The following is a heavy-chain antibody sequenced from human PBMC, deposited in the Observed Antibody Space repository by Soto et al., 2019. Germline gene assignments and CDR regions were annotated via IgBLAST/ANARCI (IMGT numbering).Heavy chain of an antibody. J-gene: IGHJ4*02. CDR2: IGTAGDT. Sequence: EVQLVESGGNLVQPGGSLRLSCEASGFTFSGFDMHWVRQPTGKGLERVSTIGTAGDTYYPVSVKGRFTISRDNAKNSLSLQMNSLRAGDTAVYFCARGQEVGAHFFDSWGQGTQVTVSS. V-gene: IGHV3-13*01. D-gene: IGHD2-15*01. CDR3: ARGQEVGAHFFDS. CDR1: GFTFSGFD.